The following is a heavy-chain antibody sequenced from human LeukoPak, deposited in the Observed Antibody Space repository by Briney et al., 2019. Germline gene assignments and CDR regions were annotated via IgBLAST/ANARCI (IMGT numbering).Heavy chain of an antibody. D-gene: IGHD6-19*01. J-gene: IGHJ3*02. V-gene: IGHV3-23*01. CDR3: AKTYSSGWSTGIDDAFDI. Sequence: QAGGSLRLSCAASGFTFSSYAMSWVRQAPGKGLEWVSAISGSGGSTYYADSVKGRFTISGDESKNTLYLQMNSLRAEDTAVYYCAKTYSSGWSTGIDDAFDIWGQGTMVTVSS. CDR2: ISGSGGST. CDR1: GFTFSSYA.